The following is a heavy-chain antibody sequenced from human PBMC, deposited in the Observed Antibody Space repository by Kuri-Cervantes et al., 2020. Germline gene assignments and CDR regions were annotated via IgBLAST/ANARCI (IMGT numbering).Heavy chain of an antibody. CDR1: GYTFTSYG. CDR2: ISAYNGNT. V-gene: IGHV1-18*01. CDR3: ARDERSSYGQDRVYYYYMDV. J-gene: IGHJ6*03. Sequence: ASVKVSCKASGYTFTSYGISWVRQAPGQGLEWMGWISAYNGNTNYAQKLQGRVTMTTYTSTSTAYMELRSLRSDDTAVYYCARDERSSYGQDRVYYYYMDVWGKGTTVTVSS. D-gene: IGHD5-18*01.